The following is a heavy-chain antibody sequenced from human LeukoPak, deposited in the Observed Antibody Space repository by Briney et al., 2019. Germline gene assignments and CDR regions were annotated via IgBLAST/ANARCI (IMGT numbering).Heavy chain of an antibody. J-gene: IGHJ4*02. CDR3: AKKSLIWFGELLLGM. Sequence: GGSLRLSCAASGFTLSSYAMSWVRQAPGKGLEWVSAISDSGNTYHADSVKGRFTISRDSSKNTLFLQMNRLRPEDAAVYYCAKKSLIWFGELLLGMWGQGTLVTVSS. CDR1: GFTLSSYA. CDR2: ISDSGNT. D-gene: IGHD3-10*01. V-gene: IGHV3-23*01.